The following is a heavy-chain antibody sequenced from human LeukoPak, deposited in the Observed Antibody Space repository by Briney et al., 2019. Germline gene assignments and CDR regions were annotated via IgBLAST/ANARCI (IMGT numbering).Heavy chain of an antibody. CDR3: ARDPTAEYYFDY. Sequence: SETLSLSCTVSGGSITTSSYYWGWIRQPPGKGLEWIGNIYYSGSTYYNPSLKSRVTISVDTSKNQFSLQLSSVTAADTAVYYCARDPTAEYYFDYWGQGTLVTVSS. D-gene: IGHD4-17*01. CDR2: IYYSGST. V-gene: IGHV4-39*02. CDR1: GGSITTSSYY. J-gene: IGHJ4*02.